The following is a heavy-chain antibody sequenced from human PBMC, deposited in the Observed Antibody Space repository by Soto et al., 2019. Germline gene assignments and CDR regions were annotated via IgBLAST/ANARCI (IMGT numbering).Heavy chain of an antibody. Sequence: QVQLVESGGGVVQPGRSLRLSCAASGFTFSSYGMHWVRQAPGKGLEWVAVISYDGSNKYYADSVKGRFTISRDNSKKTLYLQMNSLRAEDTAVYYCAKAYYDFWSGLMGDYWGQGTLVTVSS. CDR3: AKAYYDFWSGLMGDY. D-gene: IGHD3-3*01. V-gene: IGHV3-30*18. J-gene: IGHJ4*02. CDR2: ISYDGSNK. CDR1: GFTFSSYG.